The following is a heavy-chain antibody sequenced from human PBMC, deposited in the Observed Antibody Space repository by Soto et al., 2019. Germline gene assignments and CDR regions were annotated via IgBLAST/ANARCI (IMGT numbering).Heavy chain of an antibody. J-gene: IGHJ4*02. Sequence: QVQVQDSGPGLVNPSQALSLTCTVSGGSISSGGYYWSWIRQHPGKGLEWIGYIYYSGSTYYNPSLKSRVTTTVDTSKNQCSLKLSSVTAADTAVYYCARWPQLEPRFDYWGQVTLVTVSS. CDR2: IYYSGST. CDR1: GGSISSGGYY. V-gene: IGHV4-31*03. D-gene: IGHD1-1*01. CDR3: ARWPQLEPRFDY.